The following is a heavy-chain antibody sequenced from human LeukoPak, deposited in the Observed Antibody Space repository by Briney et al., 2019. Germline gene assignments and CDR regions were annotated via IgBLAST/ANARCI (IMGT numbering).Heavy chain of an antibody. V-gene: IGHV1-2*02. CDR1: GYTFPAYY. Sequence: ASVKVSCKASGYTFPAYYMHWVRQAPGQGLEWLGWINPNSGGTKYAQKFQGRVIMTRDTSISTAYMELSWLRSDDTAVYYCATSGGTSGPELDCWGQGTLVTVSS. CDR2: INPNSGGT. CDR3: ATSGGTSGPELDC. J-gene: IGHJ4*02. D-gene: IGHD3-3*01.